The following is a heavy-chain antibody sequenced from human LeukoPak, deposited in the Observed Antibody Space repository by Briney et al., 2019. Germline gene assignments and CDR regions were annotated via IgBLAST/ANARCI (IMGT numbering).Heavy chain of an antibody. D-gene: IGHD3-22*01. CDR1: GFIFEDYT. V-gene: IGHV3-43*01. CDR3: VKDLSYESSGSGFDQ. CDR2: ISWDGTT. Sequence: GGSLRLSCAASGFIFEDYTMHWVRQAPGKTLEWVSLISWDGTTYYTDSLKGRFTISRDNNKNSLYLQMDTLRSEDTAIYYCVKDLSYESSGSGFDQWGQGTLVTVSS. J-gene: IGHJ4*02.